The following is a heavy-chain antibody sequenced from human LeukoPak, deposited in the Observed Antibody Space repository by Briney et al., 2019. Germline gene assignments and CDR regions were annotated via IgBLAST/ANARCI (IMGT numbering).Heavy chain of an antibody. J-gene: IGHJ5*02. V-gene: IGHV3-73*01. CDR1: GFTFSGSA. CDR3: TRPSFDP. Sequence: GGSLRLSCAASGFTFSGSAMHWVRQASGKGLEWVGRIRSKANSYATAYAASVKGRFTISRDDSKNTTYLRMNSLETEDTAMYFCTRPSFDPWGQGTLVTVSS. CDR2: IRSKANSYAT.